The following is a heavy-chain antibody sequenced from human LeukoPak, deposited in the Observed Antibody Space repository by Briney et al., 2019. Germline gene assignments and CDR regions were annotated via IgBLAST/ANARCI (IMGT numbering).Heavy chain of an antibody. Sequence: GASVKVSCKPSGYTFTDNYIHWVRQAPGHGLEWMGWINPNSGGTVCAQKFQGWVTMTRDTSVSTFYTELSRLTSDDTAVYYCARGRGSSWFDYWGQGTLVTVSS. CDR3: ARGRGSSWFDY. CDR2: INPNSGGT. D-gene: IGHD6-13*01. CDR1: GYTFTDNY. J-gene: IGHJ5*01. V-gene: IGHV1-2*04.